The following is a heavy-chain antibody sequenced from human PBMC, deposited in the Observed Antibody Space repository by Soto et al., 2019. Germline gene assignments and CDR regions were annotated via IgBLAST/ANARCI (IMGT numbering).Heavy chain of an antibody. CDR3: AKKVNSGPGSQYFDY. Sequence: PGGSLRLSCAASGFTFSSYSMSCVRQAPGKGLEWVSGFRTGGDDGTTYYADSVKGRFTISRDNSKNTLFLQMNSLRAEDTAIYYCAKKVNSGPGSQYFDYWGQGTLVTVSS. CDR1: GFTFSSYS. J-gene: IGHJ4*02. V-gene: IGHV3-23*01. CDR2: FRTGGDDGTT. D-gene: IGHD3-10*01.